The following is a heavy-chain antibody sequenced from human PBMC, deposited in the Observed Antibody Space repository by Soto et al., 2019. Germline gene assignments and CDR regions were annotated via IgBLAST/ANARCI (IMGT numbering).Heavy chain of an antibody. CDR1: GFTFSSYN. D-gene: IGHD7-27*01. V-gene: IGHV3-30*18. J-gene: IGHJ4*02. CDR3: AKVGTGNQKFDS. Sequence: PGGSLRLSCAASGFTFSSYNMHWVRQAPGKGLEWLAVISYDGSNKYYVDSVKGRFTISRDNSKNTLYLQLNSLRAEDTAVYYCAKVGTGNQKFDSWGQGTLVTVSS. CDR2: ISYDGSNK.